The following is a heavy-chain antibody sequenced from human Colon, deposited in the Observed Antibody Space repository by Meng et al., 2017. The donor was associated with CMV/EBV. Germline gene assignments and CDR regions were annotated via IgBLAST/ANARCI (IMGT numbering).Heavy chain of an antibody. J-gene: IGHJ4*02. CDR2: INEHGSEK. V-gene: IGHV3-7*01. CDR3: EGQRGSSPFGF. Sequence: SCAASGFTFSTYWMAWVRQAPGKGLEWVACINEHGSEKYYVDSVKGRFTVSRDNAKNSLHLQMDSLRGDDTAVYYCEGQRGSSPFGFWGQGTLVTVSS. D-gene: IGHD3-16*01. CDR1: GFTFSTYW.